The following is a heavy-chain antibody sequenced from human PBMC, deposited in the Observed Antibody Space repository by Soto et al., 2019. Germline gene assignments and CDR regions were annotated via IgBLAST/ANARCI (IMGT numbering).Heavy chain of an antibody. J-gene: IGHJ6*02. V-gene: IGHV3-9*01. Sequence: PGGSLRLSCAASGFTFDDYAMHWVRQAPGEGLEWVSGISWNSGSIGYADSVKGRFTISRDNAKNSLYLQMNSLRAEDTALYYCAKDIANTGTDYYYGMDVWGQGTTVTVSS. CDR2: ISWNSGSI. CDR3: AKDIANTGTDYYYGMDV. D-gene: IGHD1-7*01. CDR1: GFTFDDYA.